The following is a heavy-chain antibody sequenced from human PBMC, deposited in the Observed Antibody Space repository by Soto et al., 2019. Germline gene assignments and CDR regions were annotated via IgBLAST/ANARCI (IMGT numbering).Heavy chain of an antibody. CDR2: ISAYNGNT. CDR3: ARPVTSPDHLDI. Sequence: VKVSCKASGYTFTRYGITWVRQAPGQGLEWMGWISAYNGNTDYAQKFQDRLTLATDTSTSTAYMELRSLRSDDTALYYCARPVTSPDHLDIWGQGTMVTVSS. J-gene: IGHJ3*02. V-gene: IGHV1-18*01. CDR1: GYTFTRYG. D-gene: IGHD4-4*01.